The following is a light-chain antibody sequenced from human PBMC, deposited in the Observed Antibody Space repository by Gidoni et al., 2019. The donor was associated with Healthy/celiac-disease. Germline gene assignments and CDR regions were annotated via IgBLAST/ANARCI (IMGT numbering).Light chain of an antibody. J-gene: IGKJ1*01. CDR2: AAS. CDR1: QGISSY. V-gene: IGKV1D-8*03. CDR3: QQYYSFPMT. Sequence: VIWMTQSPSLLSASTGDRVTIRCRMSQGISSYLAWYQQQPGTAPELLIDAASTLQSGVPSRFSSSGSGKDFTLTSSCLQSEDFATYYCQQYYSFPMTFGQGTKVEIK.